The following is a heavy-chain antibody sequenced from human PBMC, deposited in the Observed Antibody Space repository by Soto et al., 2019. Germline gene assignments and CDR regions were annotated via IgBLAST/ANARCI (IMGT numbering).Heavy chain of an antibody. Sequence: SLRLSCAASGFTFSIYGMHWVRQAPGKGLEWVAVISYDGSNKYYADSVKGRFTISRDNSKNTLYLQMNSLRAEDTAVYYCAKDRAGPFDYWGQGTLITVSS. CDR2: ISYDGSNK. J-gene: IGHJ4*02. CDR3: AKDRAGPFDY. D-gene: IGHD6-13*01. V-gene: IGHV3-30*18. CDR1: GFTFSIYG.